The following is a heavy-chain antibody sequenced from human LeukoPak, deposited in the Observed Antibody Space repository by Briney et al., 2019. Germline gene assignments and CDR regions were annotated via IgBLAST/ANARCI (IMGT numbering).Heavy chain of an antibody. V-gene: IGHV3-48*01. J-gene: IGHJ6*02. CDR1: GFAFSYYS. Sequence: GGSLRLSCAASGFAFSYYSFNWVRQAPGKGLECVSCITSGSSTIYYAESVKGRFTISRDNAKNSLYLQMNSLRAKDTAVYYCARMFGSGSFYNVDYYYGMDVWGQGTTVTVSS. CDR3: ARMFGSGSFYNVDYYYGMDV. D-gene: IGHD3-10*01. CDR2: ITSGSSTI.